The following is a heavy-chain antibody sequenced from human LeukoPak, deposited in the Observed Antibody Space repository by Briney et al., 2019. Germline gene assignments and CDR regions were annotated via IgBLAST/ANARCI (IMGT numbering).Heavy chain of an antibody. D-gene: IGHD6-19*01. V-gene: IGHV3-23*01. J-gene: IGHJ4*02. CDR2: ISRSGENT. CDR1: GLTLSNSA. Sequence: GGSLRLSCAASGLTLSNSAMGWVRQAPGKGLEWVSVISRSGENTYYADSVKGRFTVSRDSSKNTLYLQMNSLRAEDTAVYYCGKTTTGYSSGRNPAWPVDYWGQGTLVTVSS. CDR3: GKTTTGYSSGRNPAWPVDY.